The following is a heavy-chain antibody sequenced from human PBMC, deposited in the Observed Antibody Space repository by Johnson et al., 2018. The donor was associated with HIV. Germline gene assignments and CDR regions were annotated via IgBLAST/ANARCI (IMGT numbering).Heavy chain of an antibody. J-gene: IGHJ3*02. CDR1: GFTFNTYA. Sequence: QMQLVESGGGVVQPGRSLRLSCAASGFTFNTYAMHWVRQAPGTGLEWVAVISYDGSNKYYADSVKGRFTISRDNSKNTLYLQMNSLRTEDTAVYYCARAGRFTMIQGAFDIWGQGTMVTVSS. D-gene: IGHD3-22*01. CDR2: ISYDGSNK. V-gene: IGHV3-30*04. CDR3: ARAGRFTMIQGAFDI.